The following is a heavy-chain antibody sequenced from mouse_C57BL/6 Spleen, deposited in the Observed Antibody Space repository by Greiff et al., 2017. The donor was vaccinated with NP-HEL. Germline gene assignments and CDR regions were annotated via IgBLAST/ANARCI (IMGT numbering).Heavy chain of an antibody. CDR3: AREEDYDYGYFAMDC. Sequence: QVQLQQPGAELVKPGASVKLSCKASGYTFTSYWMHWVKQRPGQGLEWIGMIHPNSGSTNYNEKFKSKATLTVDKSSSTAYMQLSSLTSEDSAVYYCAREEDYDYGYFAMDCWGQGTTVTVSS. V-gene: IGHV1-64*01. CDR2: IHPNSGST. CDR1: GYTFTSYW. D-gene: IGHD2-4*01. J-gene: IGHJ4*01.